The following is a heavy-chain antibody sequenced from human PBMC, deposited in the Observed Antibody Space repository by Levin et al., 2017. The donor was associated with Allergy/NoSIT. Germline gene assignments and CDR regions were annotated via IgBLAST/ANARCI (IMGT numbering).Heavy chain of an antibody. Sequence: ASVKVSCKASGYTFTDYDINWVRQAAGQGLEWMGWLNPKSGYTGYAQRFQGRVTMTSATSIGTAYMEVTSLPSDDPAVYYCARGVCGGSSCDTADYYYYYGLDVWGQGTTVTVSS. CDR3: ARGVCGGSSCDTADYYYYYGLDV. D-gene: IGHD2-21*01. CDR1: GYTFTDYD. V-gene: IGHV1-8*01. CDR2: LNPKSGYT. J-gene: IGHJ6*02.